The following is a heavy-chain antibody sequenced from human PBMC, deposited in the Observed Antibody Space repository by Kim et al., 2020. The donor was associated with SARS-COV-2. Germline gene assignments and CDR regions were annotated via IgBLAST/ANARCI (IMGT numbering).Heavy chain of an antibody. D-gene: IGHD3-22*01. CDR3: ARGQHYYDSSGYYQPDY. Sequence: GGSLRLSCAASGFTFSSYAMHWVRQAPGKGLEWVAVITYDGSNKYYADSVKGRFTISRDNSKNTLYLQMNSLRAEDTAVYYCARGQHYYDSSGYYQPDYWGQGTLVTVSS. J-gene: IGHJ4*02. CDR1: GFTFSSYA. V-gene: IGHV3-30*04. CDR2: ITYDGSNK.